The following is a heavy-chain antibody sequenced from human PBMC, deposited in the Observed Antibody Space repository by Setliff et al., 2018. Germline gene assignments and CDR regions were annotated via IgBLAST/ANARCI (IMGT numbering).Heavy chain of an antibody. CDR2: ITPIFETA. Sequence: ASVKVSCKASGGTFSGYAFSWVRQAPGQGPEWMGGITPIFETAHYAEKFRDRVTITADKSTTTVHMELSRLVSEDTAVYFCARDSVTLGQLERRGGWHYYGLDVWGQGTTVTVSS. J-gene: IGHJ6*02. D-gene: IGHD1-1*01. CDR3: ARDSVTLGQLERRGGWHYYGLDV. CDR1: GGTFSGYA. V-gene: IGHV1-69*06.